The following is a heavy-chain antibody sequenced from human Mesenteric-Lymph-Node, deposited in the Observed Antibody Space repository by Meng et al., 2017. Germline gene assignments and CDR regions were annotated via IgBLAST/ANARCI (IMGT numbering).Heavy chain of an antibody. CDR3: ARKSSRGLEN. Sequence: GSLRLSCAVYGGSFSGYYWSWIRQPPGKGLEWIGEINHSGSTNYNPSPKSRVTISVDTSKNQFSLKLSSVTAADTAVYYCARKSSRGLENWGQGTLVTVSS. CDR2: INHSGST. J-gene: IGHJ4*02. V-gene: IGHV4-34*01. D-gene: IGHD2-2*01. CDR1: GGSFSGYY.